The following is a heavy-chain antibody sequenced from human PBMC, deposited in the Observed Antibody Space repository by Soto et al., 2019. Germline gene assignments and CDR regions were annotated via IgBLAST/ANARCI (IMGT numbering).Heavy chain of an antibody. D-gene: IGHD3-10*01. CDR1: GFTFNNYA. CDR2: ISGGGDTT. J-gene: IGHJ4*02. Sequence: EVQLLESRGGLVQPGGSLGLSCAASGFTFNNYAMTWVRHAPGKGLEWVSAISGGGDTTSYADSVKGRFTVSRDGSKNTLYLQMSSLRAEDTALYYCAKGRGGSGSLTPRVDFWGQGTLVTVSS. CDR3: AKGRGGSGSLTPRVDF. V-gene: IGHV3-23*01.